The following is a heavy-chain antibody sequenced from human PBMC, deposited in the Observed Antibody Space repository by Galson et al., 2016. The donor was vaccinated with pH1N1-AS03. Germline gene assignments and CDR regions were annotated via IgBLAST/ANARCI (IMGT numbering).Heavy chain of an antibody. J-gene: IGHJ4*02. CDR2: ITTGSGYI. CDR1: GFTFSTYN. D-gene: IGHD3-10*01. V-gene: IGHV3-21*06. CDR3: VRGRRMDRGVNPDH. Sequence: SLRLSCAASGFTFSTYNMNWVRQAPGKGLEWVSSITTGSGYIYYAESVKGRFIISRDNAKNSLYLQMNSLRVDDTALYYCVRGRRMDRGVNPDHWGQGTLVTVSS.